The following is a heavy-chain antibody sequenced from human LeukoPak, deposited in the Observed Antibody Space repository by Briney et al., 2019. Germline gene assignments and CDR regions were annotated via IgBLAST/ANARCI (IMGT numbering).Heavy chain of an antibody. J-gene: IGHJ4*02. CDR2: IYYSGST. D-gene: IGHD3-22*01. Sequence: SETLSLTCTVSGGSNSSSSYYWGWIRQPPGKGLEWIGSIYYSGSTYYNPSLKSRVSISVDTSKNQFSLKLSSVTAADTALYYCARGSGYYYVDFDYWGQGTLVTASS. CDR3: ARGSGYYYVDFDY. V-gene: IGHV4-39*01. CDR1: GGSNSSSSYY.